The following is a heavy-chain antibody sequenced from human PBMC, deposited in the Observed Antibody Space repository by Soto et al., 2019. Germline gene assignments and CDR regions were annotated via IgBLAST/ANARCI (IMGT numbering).Heavy chain of an antibody. CDR3: TTSTFHWLPDY. Sequence: EVQLAESGGGLVKPGESLRLSCVASGLTVSQAWMSWVRQVPGKGLEWLGRIRSNSHGGTPDYAAPVQGKITISRDDSKNTLFLQMDRLKTEDTAIYYCTTSTFHWLPDYWGQGTLVTVSS. CDR1: GLTVSQAW. D-gene: IGHD3-9*01. CDR2: IRSNSHGGTP. J-gene: IGHJ4*02. V-gene: IGHV3-15*01.